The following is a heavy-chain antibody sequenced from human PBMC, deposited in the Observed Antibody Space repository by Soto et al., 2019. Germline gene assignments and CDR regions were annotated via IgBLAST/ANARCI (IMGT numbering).Heavy chain of an antibody. CDR3: ATAQGSSTSLETYYYYWYGMDV. Sequence: QVQLVQSGAEVKKPGSSVKVSCKASGGTFSSYAISWVRQAPGQGLEWMGGIIPISGTANYAQKFQGRVTITADESTSTGAMELWSLRSEDTAVYYCATAQGSSTSLETYYYYWYGMDVWGQGTTVTVSS. CDR1: GGTFSSYA. V-gene: IGHV1-69*01. J-gene: IGHJ6*02. CDR2: IIPISGTA. D-gene: IGHD2-2*01.